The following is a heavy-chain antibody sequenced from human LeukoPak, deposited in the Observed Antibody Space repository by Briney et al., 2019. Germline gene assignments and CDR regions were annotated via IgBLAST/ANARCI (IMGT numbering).Heavy chain of an antibody. CDR2: IIPIFGIA. J-gene: IGHJ4*02. CDR3: ASGSYNWNYVGVEGFDY. CDR1: GGTFSSNA. Sequence: ASVKVSCKASGGTFSSNAISWVRQAPGQGLEWMGGIIPIFGIANYAQKFQDRVTITADKSTSTAYMELSSLRSEDTAVYYCASGSYNWNYVGVEGFDYWGQGTLVTVSS. D-gene: IGHD1-7*01. V-gene: IGHV1-69*10.